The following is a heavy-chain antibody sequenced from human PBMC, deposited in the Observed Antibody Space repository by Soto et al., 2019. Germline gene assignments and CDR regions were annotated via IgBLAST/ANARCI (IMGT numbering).Heavy chain of an antibody. V-gene: IGHV1-69*01. CDR1: GGTFSSYA. Sequence: VQLVQSGAEVKKLGSSVKVSCKAPGGTFSSYAISWVRQAPGQGLEWMGGIIPIFGTAKYAQKFQGRVTITADESTSTGYMELSSLRSEDTAVYYCARSQGGSSSLDIYYYYYYGMDVWGQGTTVTVSS. J-gene: IGHJ6*02. CDR3: ARSQGGSSSLDIYYYYYYGMDV. D-gene: IGHD2-15*01. CDR2: IIPIFGTA.